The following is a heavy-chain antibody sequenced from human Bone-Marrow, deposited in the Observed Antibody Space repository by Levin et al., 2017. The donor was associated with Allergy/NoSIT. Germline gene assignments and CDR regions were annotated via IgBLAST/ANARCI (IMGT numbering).Heavy chain of an antibody. V-gene: IGHV3-23*01. CDR1: GFTFNNYA. J-gene: IGHJ4*02. CDR2: ITGSGVNT. CDR3: TKLPVAGTWAPISDY. D-gene: IGHD6-19*01. Sequence: LAGGSLRLSCVASGFTFNNYAMSWVRQAPGKGLEWVAGITGSGVNTYYTDSVKGRFTISRDKSENTLYLRLSSLRAEDTAMYYCTKLPVAGTWAPISDYWGQGTLVIVSS.